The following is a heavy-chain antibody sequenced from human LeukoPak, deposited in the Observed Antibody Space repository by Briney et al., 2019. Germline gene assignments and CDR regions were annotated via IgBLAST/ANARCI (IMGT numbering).Heavy chain of an antibody. D-gene: IGHD5-18*01. V-gene: IGHV3-30-3*01. CDR2: ISYDGSNK. Sequence: GGSLRLSCAASGFTFSSYAMHWVRQAPGKGLEWVAVISYDGSNKYYADSVKGRFTISRDNSKNTLYLQMNSLRAEDTAVYYCARGEDTAMVKDYFDYWGQGTLVTVSS. CDR1: GFTFSSYA. CDR3: ARGEDTAMVKDYFDY. J-gene: IGHJ4*02.